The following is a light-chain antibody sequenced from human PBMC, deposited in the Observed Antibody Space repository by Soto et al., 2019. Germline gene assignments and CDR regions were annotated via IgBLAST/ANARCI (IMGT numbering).Light chain of an antibody. CDR3: QQYGSSPLT. CDR2: SAS. CDR1: QSVSSDY. J-gene: IGKJ4*01. V-gene: IGKV3-20*01. Sequence: EVVLTQSPGTLSLSPGDRATLSCRASQSVSSDYLAWYQQRPGQAPRLLIYSASSRATGFPDRFTGSGSGTDFTLTISRLEPEDFAVCYCQQYGSSPLTFGGGTKVEIK.